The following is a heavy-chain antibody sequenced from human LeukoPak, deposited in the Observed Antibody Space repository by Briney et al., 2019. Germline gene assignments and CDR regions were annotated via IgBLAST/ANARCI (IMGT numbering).Heavy chain of an antibody. Sequence: ASVKVSCKASGYTFTGYYMHWVRQAPGQGLEWMGWINPNSGGTNYAQKFQGRVTMTRDTSISTAYMELSRLRSDDTAVYYCARKWYGSGSYHFDYWGQGTLVTVSS. CDR2: INPNSGGT. CDR3: ARKWYGSGSYHFDY. V-gene: IGHV1-2*02. CDR1: GYTFTGYY. D-gene: IGHD3-10*01. J-gene: IGHJ4*02.